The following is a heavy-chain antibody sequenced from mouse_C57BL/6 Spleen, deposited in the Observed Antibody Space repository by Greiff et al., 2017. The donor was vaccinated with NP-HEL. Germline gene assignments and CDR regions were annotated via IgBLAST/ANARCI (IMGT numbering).Heavy chain of an antibody. Sequence: EVQLQQSGPVLVKPGASVKMSCKASGYTFTDYYMNWVKQSHGKSLEWIGVINPYNGGTSYNQKFKGKATLTVDKSSSTAYMELNSLTSEDSAVYYCARDYGSSSSFDYWGQGTTLTVSS. J-gene: IGHJ2*01. CDR2: INPYNGGT. D-gene: IGHD1-1*01. CDR3: ARDYGSSSSFDY. V-gene: IGHV1-19*01. CDR1: GYTFTDYY.